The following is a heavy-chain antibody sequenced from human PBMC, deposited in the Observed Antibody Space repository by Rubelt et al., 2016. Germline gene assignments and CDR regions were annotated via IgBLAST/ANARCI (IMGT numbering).Heavy chain of an antibody. Sequence: QVQLVQSGAEVKKPGSSVKVSCKASGGTFSSYAISWVRQAPGQGLEWMGRIIPILGIANYAQKFQGRVTLTADKSTSTACMELSRLTSDDTAVYYCARGNSGYDYGLDYWGQGTLVTVSS. V-gene: IGHV1-69*04. CDR2: IIPILGIA. CDR1: GGTFSSYA. J-gene: IGHJ4*02. CDR3: ARGNSGYDYGLDY. D-gene: IGHD5-12*01.